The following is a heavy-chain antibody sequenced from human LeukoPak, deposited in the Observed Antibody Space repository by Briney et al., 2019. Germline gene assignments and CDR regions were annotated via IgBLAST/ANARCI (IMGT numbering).Heavy chain of an antibody. CDR1: GGTFSSYA. V-gene: IGHV1-18*01. CDR3: ARDGPDRGRRYFDY. D-gene: IGHD3-22*01. J-gene: IGHJ4*02. Sequence: ASVKVSCKASGGTFSSYAISWVRQAPGQGLEWMGWISAYNGNTNYAQKLQGRVTMTTDTSTSTAYMELRSLRSDDTAVYYCARDGPDRGRRYFDYWGQGTLVTVSS. CDR2: ISAYNGNT.